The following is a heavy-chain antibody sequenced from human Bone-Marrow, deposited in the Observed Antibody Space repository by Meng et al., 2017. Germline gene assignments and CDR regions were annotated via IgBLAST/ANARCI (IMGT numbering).Heavy chain of an antibody. D-gene: IGHD6-13*01. CDR2: IDPNNDHT. CDR3: ARDEDISAAGKLFSDY. V-gene: IGHV1-2*06. Sequence: QVQLVQSGPEVKKPGASVKLSCKPSGYTFAAYWIHWLRQAPGQGLEWMGRIDPNNDHTQYAQNFQGRVTMTSDTSISTVYMELNGLRSDDTAVYYCARDEDISAAGKLFSDYWGQGTLVTVSS. J-gene: IGHJ4*02. CDR1: GYTFAAYW.